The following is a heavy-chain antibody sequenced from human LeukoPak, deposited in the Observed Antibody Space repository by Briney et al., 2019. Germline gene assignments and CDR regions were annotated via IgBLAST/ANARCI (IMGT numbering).Heavy chain of an antibody. CDR2: IHPEGNEK. J-gene: IGHJ4*02. V-gene: IGHV3-7*04. Sequence: PGGSLRLSCAVSGFTFSNFWMSWVRQAPGRGLEWVANIHPEGNEKYHVESVKGRFTISRDNTKNLLFLQMSGLRVEDTAVYYCPRGDDFSGDHWGQGTLVTVSS. CDR1: GFTFSNFW. D-gene: IGHD1-1*01. CDR3: PRGDDFSGDH.